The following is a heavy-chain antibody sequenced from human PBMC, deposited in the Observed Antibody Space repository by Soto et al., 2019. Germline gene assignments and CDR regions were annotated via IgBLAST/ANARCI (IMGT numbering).Heavy chain of an antibody. CDR2: ISYDGSNK. V-gene: IGHV3-30-3*01. D-gene: IGHD3-3*01. J-gene: IGHJ4*02. CDR3: ASYDFWSGLGVYYFDY. Sequence: GGSLRLSCAASGFTFSSYAMHWVRQAPGKGLEWVAVISYDGSNKYYADSVKGRFTISRDNSKNTPYLQMNSLRAEDTAVYYCASYDFWSGLGVYYFDYWGQGTLVTVSS. CDR1: GFTFSSYA.